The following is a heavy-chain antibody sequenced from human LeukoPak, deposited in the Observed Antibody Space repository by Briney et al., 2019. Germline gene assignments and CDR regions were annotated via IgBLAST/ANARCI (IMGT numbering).Heavy chain of an antibody. CDR1: GGSFSGYY. CDR3: ARSLRFLEWLLPFDY. CDR2: INHSGST. V-gene: IGHV4-34*01. Sequence: SETLSLTCAVYGGSFSGYYWSWIRQPPGKGLEWIGEINHSGSTNYNPSLKSRVTISVDTSKDQFSLKLSSVTAADTAVYYCARSLRFLEWLLPFDYWGQGTLVTVSS. J-gene: IGHJ4*02. D-gene: IGHD3-3*01.